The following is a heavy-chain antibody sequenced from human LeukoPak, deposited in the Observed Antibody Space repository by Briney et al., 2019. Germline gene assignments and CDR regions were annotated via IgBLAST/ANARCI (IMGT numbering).Heavy chain of an antibody. Sequence: GGSLRLSCAASGFTFSSYAMHWVRQAPGKGLEWVAVISYDGSNKYYADSVKGRFTISRDNSKNTLYLQMNSLRAEDTAVYYCARGRETARVLGAYYYYGIDVWGQESKVTVCS. D-gene: IGHD5-18*01. J-gene: IGHJ6*02. CDR1: GFTFSSYA. CDR2: ISYDGSNK. V-gene: IGHV3-30-3*01. CDR3: ARGRETARVLGAYYYYGIDV.